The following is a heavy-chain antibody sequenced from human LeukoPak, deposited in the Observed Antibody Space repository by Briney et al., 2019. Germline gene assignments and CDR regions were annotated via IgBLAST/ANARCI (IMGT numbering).Heavy chain of an antibody. CDR1: GFTFSNYA. CDR2: ISDNGDRT. J-gene: IGHJ4*02. V-gene: IGHV3-64D*06. CDR3: TKDVVPDSGWDLDY. D-gene: IGHD6-19*01. Sequence: PGGSLRLSCSASGFTFSNYAMHWVRQAPGQGLEYVSAISDNGDRTYYADSVKGRFTISRDNSKNTLYLQMSSLRTEDTAIYYCTKDVVPDSGWDLDYWGQGTLVTVSS.